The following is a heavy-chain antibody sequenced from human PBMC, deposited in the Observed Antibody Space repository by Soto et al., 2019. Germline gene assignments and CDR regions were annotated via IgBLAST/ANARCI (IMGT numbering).Heavy chain of an antibody. CDR3: AREYNWNNQGSTVY. CDR2: INPKSGGT. D-gene: IGHD1-20*01. CDR1: GYRFIDYF. J-gene: IGHJ4*02. V-gene: IGHV1-2*02. Sequence: ASVKVSCKASGYRFIDYFMHWVRRAPGQGLEWMGWINPKSGGTKIAQKFQGRTTMTRDTSINTVFMELSRLTSDDTAVYFCAREYNWNNQGSTVYWGLGTLVTVSS.